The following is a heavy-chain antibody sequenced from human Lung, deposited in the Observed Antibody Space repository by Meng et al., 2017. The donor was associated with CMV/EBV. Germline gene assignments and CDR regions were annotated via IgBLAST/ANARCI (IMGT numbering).Heavy chain of an antibody. V-gene: IGHV1-18*01. CDR1: CYTFTSYG. CDR3: ARIGATSSDYYGMDV. D-gene: IGHD6-6*01. J-gene: IGHJ6*02. CDR2: NSADNGNT. Sequence: ASVKVSCKASCYTFTSYGISWVRQAPGQGLEWMGWNSADNGNTNYAEKLQGRGTMTTDTSTSTAYMELRSLRSDDTAVYYCARIGATSSDYYGMDVWGQGTTVTGSS.